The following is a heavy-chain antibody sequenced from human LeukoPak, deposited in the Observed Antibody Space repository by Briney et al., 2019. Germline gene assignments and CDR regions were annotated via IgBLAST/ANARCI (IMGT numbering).Heavy chain of an antibody. CDR2: IIPIFGTA. CDR3: ASTSSGDYYYYYGMDV. Sequence: SVKVSCKAPGGTFSSYAISWVRQAPGQGLEWMGGIIPIFGTANYAQKFQGRVTITADESTSTAYMGLSSLRSEDTAVYYCASTSSGDYYYYYGMDVWGQGTTVTVSS. CDR1: GGTFSSYA. V-gene: IGHV1-69*01. J-gene: IGHJ6*02. D-gene: IGHD6-6*01.